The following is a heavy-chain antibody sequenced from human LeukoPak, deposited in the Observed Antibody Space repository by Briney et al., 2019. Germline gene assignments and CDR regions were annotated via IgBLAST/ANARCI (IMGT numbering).Heavy chain of an antibody. Sequence: GESLKISCKGSGYSFSTYWIGLVRQMPGKGLESMGMIYPGNSDTRYSPFFQGQVTISADKSISTAYLQWSSLKASDTAMYYCARQTWGSGNYPFIDVWGKGTTVTVSS. CDR1: GYSFSTYW. V-gene: IGHV5-51*01. CDR2: IYPGNSDT. CDR3: ARQTWGSGNYPFIDV. J-gene: IGHJ6*03. D-gene: IGHD3-10*01.